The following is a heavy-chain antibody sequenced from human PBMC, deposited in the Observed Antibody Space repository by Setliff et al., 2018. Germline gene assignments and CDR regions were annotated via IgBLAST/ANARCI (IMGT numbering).Heavy chain of an antibody. Sequence: ASVKVSCKASGGTFSSYAISWVRQAPGQGLEWMGWMNPNSGNTGYAQKFQGRVTITRNTSISTAYMELRSLRSDDTAVYYCAKAIAPIVVVPAAMLEAYWGQGTLVTVSS. J-gene: IGHJ4*02. D-gene: IGHD2-2*01. CDR2: MNPNSGNT. CDR3: AKAIAPIVVVPAAMLEAY. V-gene: IGHV1-8*03. CDR1: GGTFSSYA.